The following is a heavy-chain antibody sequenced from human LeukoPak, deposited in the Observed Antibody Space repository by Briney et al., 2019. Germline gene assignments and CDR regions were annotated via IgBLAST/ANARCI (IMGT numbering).Heavy chain of an antibody. Sequence: SETLSLTCTASGGSISSYYWSWIRQPPGKGLKWIGYIYYSGSTNYNPSLKSRVTISVDTSKNQFSLMLSSVTAADTAVYYCARAAGQWLPPVYWGQGTLVTVSS. V-gene: IGHV4-59*01. CDR2: IYYSGST. J-gene: IGHJ4*02. D-gene: IGHD6-19*01. CDR1: GGSISSYY. CDR3: ARAAGQWLPPVY.